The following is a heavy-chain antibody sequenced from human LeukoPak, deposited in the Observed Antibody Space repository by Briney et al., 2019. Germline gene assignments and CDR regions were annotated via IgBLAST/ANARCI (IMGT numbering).Heavy chain of an antibody. CDR1: GLTFSSYS. J-gene: IGHJ4*02. CDR3: ARVEGIRIDY. V-gene: IGHV3-21*01. Sequence: GGSLTLSCAPSGLTFSSYSMNCVRQAPGEGLEWVSSISSSSSYIYYADSVKGRFTISRDNAKNSLYLQMNSLRAEDTAVYYCARVEGIRIDYWGQGTLVTVSS. D-gene: IGHD2-15*01. CDR2: ISSSSSYI.